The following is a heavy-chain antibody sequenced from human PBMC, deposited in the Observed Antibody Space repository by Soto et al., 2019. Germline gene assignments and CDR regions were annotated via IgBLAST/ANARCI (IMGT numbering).Heavy chain of an antibody. CDR2: ISYDGRNK. CDR3: AKGQWLIPREVGDAFDI. D-gene: IGHD6-19*01. V-gene: IGHV3-30*18. Sequence: GGSLRLSCAASGFTFSTYGMHWVRQAPGKGLEWVAVISYDGRNKYYADSVKGRFTISRDNSKNTLYLQMNGLRSEDTAVYHCAKGQWLIPREVGDAFDIWGQGTVVTVS. J-gene: IGHJ3*02. CDR1: GFTFSTYG.